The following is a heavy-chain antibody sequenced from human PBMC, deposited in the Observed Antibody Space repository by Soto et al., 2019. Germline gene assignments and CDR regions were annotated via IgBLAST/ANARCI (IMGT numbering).Heavy chain of an antibody. Sequence: SETLSLTCTVSGGSISSSAWSWIRQTPGKGLEWVGYAYYTGSTNYNPSLKSRVSFSVDTSNNQFSLNLSSVTAANTAVYYCGSYYCCSGTCYYFDYWGQGSLVAVSS. CDR1: GGSISSSA. J-gene: IGHJ4*02. CDR2: AYYTGST. V-gene: IGHV4-59*01. D-gene: IGHD2-2*01. CDR3: GSYYCCSGTCYYFDY.